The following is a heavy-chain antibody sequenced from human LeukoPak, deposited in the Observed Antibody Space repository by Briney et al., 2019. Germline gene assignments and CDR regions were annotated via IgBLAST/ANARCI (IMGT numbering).Heavy chain of an antibody. CDR2: ISGSGGST. J-gene: IGHJ4*02. D-gene: IGHD2-15*01. CDR1: GFIFSDYY. V-gene: IGHV3-23*01. Sequence: GGSLRLSCAASGFIFSDYYMGWIRQAPGKGLEWVSAISGSGGSTYYADSVKGRFTISRDNSKNTLYLQMNSLRAEDTAVYYCAKADIVVVVAATGIDYWGQGTLVTVSS. CDR3: AKADIVVVVAATGIDY.